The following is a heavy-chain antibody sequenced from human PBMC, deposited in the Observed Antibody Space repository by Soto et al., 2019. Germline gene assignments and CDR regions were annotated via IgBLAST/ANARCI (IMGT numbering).Heavy chain of an antibody. CDR3: ARDRPAGFGLVELDYYYYYGMDV. CDR1: GFTFSSYA. D-gene: IGHD3-10*01. V-gene: IGHV3-30-3*01. J-gene: IGHJ6*02. CDR2: ISYDGSNK. Sequence: PGGSLRLSCAASGFTFSSYAMHWVRQAPGKGLEWVAVISYDGSNKYYADSVKGRFTISRDNSKNTLYLQMNSLRAEDTAVYYCARDRPAGFGLVELDYYYYYGMDVWGQGTTVTVSS.